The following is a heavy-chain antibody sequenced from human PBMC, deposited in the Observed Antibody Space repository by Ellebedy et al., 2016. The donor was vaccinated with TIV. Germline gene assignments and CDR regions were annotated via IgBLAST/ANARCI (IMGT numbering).Heavy chain of an antibody. CDR3: ARDRMLRGEACFWFDP. J-gene: IGHJ5*02. D-gene: IGHD3-10*01. CDR1: GFTFSSYS. V-gene: IGHV3-48*01. Sequence: PGGSLRLSCAASGFTFSSYSMNWVRKAPGKGLEWVSYISSSSSTIYYADSVKGRFTISRANAKNSLYLQMNSLRAEDTAVYYCARDRMLRGEACFWFDPWGQGTLVTVSS. CDR2: ISSSSSTI.